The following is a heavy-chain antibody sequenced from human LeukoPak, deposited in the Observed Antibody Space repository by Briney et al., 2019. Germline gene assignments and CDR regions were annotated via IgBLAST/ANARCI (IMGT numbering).Heavy chain of an antibody. CDR3: ARDRGIAVVGNLAY. D-gene: IGHD6-19*01. V-gene: IGHV1-18*01. CDR1: GYTFTSYG. J-gene: IGHJ4*02. CDR2: ISAYNGNT. Sequence: GASVKVSCKASGYTFTSYGISWVRQAPGQGLEWMGWISAYNGNTNYAQKLQGRVTMTTDTSTSTAYMELRSLRSDDPAVYYCARDRGIAVVGNLAYWGQGTLVTVSS.